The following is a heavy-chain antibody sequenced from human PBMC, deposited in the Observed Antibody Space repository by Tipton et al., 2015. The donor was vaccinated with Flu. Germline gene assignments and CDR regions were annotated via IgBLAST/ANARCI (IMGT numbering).Heavy chain of an antibody. CDR1: GFTFSSYA. J-gene: IGHJ6*02. CDR2: ISGSGGST. D-gene: IGHD4-23*01. CDR3: AKPSPYGGNPERDYYGMDV. V-gene: IGHV3-23*01. Sequence: SLRLSCAASGFTFSSYAMSWVRQAPGKGLEWVSAISGSGGSTYYADSVKGRFTISRDNSKNTLYLQMNSLRAEDTAVYYCAKPSPYGGNPERDYYGMDVWGQGSTVTVSS.